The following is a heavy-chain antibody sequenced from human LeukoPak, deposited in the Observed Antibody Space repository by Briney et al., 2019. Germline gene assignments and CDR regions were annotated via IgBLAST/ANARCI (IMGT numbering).Heavy chain of an antibody. J-gene: IGHJ5*02. CDR3: ARSDNWNYDP. CDR2: IIPIFGTA. CDR1: GGTFSSYA. D-gene: IGHD1-7*01. V-gene: IGHV1-69*01. Sequence: SVKVSCKASGGTFSSYAIGWVRQAPGQGPEWMGGIIPIFGTANYAQKFQGRVTITADESTSTAYMELSSLRSEDTAVYYCARSDNWNYDPWGQGTLVTVSS.